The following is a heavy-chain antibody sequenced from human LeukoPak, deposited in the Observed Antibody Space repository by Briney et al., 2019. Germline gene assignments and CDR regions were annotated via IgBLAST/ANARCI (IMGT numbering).Heavy chain of an antibody. CDR1: GFTFDTYA. Sequence: PGESLRLSCVASGFTFDTYAVTWVRQAPGKGLEWVSGITASGDRTFYADSVKGRFTISRDTSKNTLYRQMNSLRAEDTAIYYCAKSRVLSAIAAFDYWGQGTLVTVSS. CDR2: ITASGDRT. J-gene: IGHJ4*02. V-gene: IGHV3-23*01. CDR3: AKSRVLSAIAAFDY. D-gene: IGHD2-15*01.